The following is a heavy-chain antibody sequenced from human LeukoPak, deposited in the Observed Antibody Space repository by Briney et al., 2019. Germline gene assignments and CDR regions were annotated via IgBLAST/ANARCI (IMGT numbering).Heavy chain of an antibody. CDR1: GFTFSSYG. J-gene: IGHJ4*02. CDR3: ARDREVLLWFGEFSFFDY. D-gene: IGHD3-10*01. Sequence: PGGSLRLSCAASGFTFSSYGMHWVRQAPDKGLEWVAFIRYDGSNKYYADSVKGRFTISRDNAKNSLYLQMNSLRAEDTAVYYCARDREVLLWFGEFSFFDYWGQGTLVTVSS. V-gene: IGHV3-30*02. CDR2: IRYDGSNK.